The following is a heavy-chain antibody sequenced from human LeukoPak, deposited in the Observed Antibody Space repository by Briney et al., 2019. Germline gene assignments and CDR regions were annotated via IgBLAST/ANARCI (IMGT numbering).Heavy chain of an antibody. CDR1: GFTFSSYA. Sequence: HAGGSLRLSCAASGFTFSSYAMSWVRQAPGKGLEWVSAISGSGGGTYYADSVKGRFTISRDNSKNTLYLQMNSLRAEDTAVYYCAKDHNSGWREGFWFDPWGQGTLVTVSS. CDR3: AKDHNSGWREGFWFDP. V-gene: IGHV3-23*01. CDR2: ISGSGGGT. J-gene: IGHJ5*02. D-gene: IGHD6-19*01.